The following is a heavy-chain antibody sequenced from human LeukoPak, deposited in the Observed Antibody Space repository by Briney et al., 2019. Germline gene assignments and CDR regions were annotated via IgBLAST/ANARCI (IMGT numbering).Heavy chain of an antibody. J-gene: IGHJ4*02. Sequence: ASVKGSCKASGGTFSSYAISWVRQAPGQGLEWMGRIIPILGIANYAQKFQGRVTITADKSTSTAYMELSSLRSEDTAVYYCARDGTLVVPAAIDYWGQGTLVTVSS. CDR2: IIPILGIA. CDR3: ARDGTLVVPAAIDY. D-gene: IGHD2-2*01. CDR1: GGTFSSYA. V-gene: IGHV1-69*04.